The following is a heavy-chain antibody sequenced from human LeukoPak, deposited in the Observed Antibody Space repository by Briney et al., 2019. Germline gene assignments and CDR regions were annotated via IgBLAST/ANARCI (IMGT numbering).Heavy chain of an antibody. D-gene: IGHD3-22*01. CDR2: INHSGST. V-gene: IGHV4-34*01. CDR1: GGSFSDYY. Sequence: SETLSLTCAVYGGSFSDYYWSWIRQPPGKGLEWIGEINHSGSTNYNPSLKSRVTISVDPSKNQFSLKLSSVTAADTAVYYCAGNNYYDSSGFDYWGQGTLVTVSS. J-gene: IGHJ4*02. CDR3: AGNNYYDSSGFDY.